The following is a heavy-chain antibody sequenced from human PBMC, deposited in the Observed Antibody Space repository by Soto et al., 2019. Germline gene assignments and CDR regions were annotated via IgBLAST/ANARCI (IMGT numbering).Heavy chain of an antibody. CDR3: ARDGSGRPATY. Sequence: PSETLSLTCTVSGDSITSYYWTWIRQPPGKGLEWIGYIYSSGSTNYNPSLKSRVTISVDTSKNQFSLKLNSVTAADTAVYYCARDGSGRPATYRGQGTLVTVSS. J-gene: IGHJ4*01. CDR2: IYSSGST. V-gene: IGHV4-59*01. CDR1: GDSITSYY. D-gene: IGHD3-10*01.